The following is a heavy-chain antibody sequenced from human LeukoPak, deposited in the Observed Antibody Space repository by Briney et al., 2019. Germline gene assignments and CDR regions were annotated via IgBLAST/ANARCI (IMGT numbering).Heavy chain of an antibody. CDR3: AREVIETYYYGSGYNWFDP. CDR2: IYNRGSS. D-gene: IGHD3-10*01. V-gene: IGHV4-4*07. Sequence: SETLSLTCTVSGVSISSYYWSWIRQPAGKGLEWIGRIYNRGSSNYNPSLKSRVTMSVDTSKNQFSLKLSSVTAADTAVYYCAREVIETYYYGSGYNWFDPWGQGTLVTVSS. CDR1: GVSISSYY. J-gene: IGHJ5*02.